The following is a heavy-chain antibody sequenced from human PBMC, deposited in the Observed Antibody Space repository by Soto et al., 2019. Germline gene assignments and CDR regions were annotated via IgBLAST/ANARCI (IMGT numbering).Heavy chain of an antibody. Sequence: KTSETLSLTCTVSGGSISSDDYYWSWIRQAPGRGLEWIGYIHSSGSIYYNPSLKSRATMSIDTAGNQFSLKVSSVTVADTAVCYCARDLDGLHDDTSGPFPRPGWGQGTLVTVSS. CDR3: ARDLDGLHDDTSGPFPRPG. J-gene: IGHJ1*01. V-gene: IGHV4-30-4*01. CDR1: GGSISSDDYY. D-gene: IGHD3-22*01. CDR2: IHSSGSI.